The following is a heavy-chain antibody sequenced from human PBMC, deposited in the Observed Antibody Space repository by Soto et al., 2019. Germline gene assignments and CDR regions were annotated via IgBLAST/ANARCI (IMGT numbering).Heavy chain of an antibody. V-gene: IGHV1-18*01. Sequence: GASVKVSCKASGYTFTSYGIVWVRQAPGQGLEWMGWISAYDGNTDYVQKLQGRVTMTTDTSTTTAYMELRSLGSDDTAVYYCARYCGGDCYPDWGQGTLVTVSS. D-gene: IGHD2-21*02. CDR2: ISAYDGNT. CDR1: GYTFTSYG. CDR3: ARYCGGDCYPD. J-gene: IGHJ4*02.